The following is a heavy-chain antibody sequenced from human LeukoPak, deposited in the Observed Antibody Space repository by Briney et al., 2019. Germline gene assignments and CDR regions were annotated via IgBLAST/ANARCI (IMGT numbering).Heavy chain of an antibody. CDR2: IYYSGST. J-gene: IGHJ4*02. D-gene: IGHD3-16*01. CDR1: GGSISSSSYY. V-gene: IGHV4-39*07. Sequence: SETLSLTCTVSGGSISSSSYYWGWIRQPPGTGLEWIGGIYYSGSTYYNPSLRSRVTISVDTSKNQFSLKLSSVTAADTAVYYCARVRYRLAETYIDYWGQGTLVTVSS. CDR3: ARVRYRLAETYIDY.